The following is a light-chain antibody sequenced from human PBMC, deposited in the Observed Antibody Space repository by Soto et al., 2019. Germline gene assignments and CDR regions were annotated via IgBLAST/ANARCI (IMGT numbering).Light chain of an antibody. V-gene: IGLV2-14*01. CDR3: SSYTTSNFRQIV. CDR2: DVS. CDR1: SSDVGGYNY. Sequence: QSVLTQPASVSGSPGQSITISCTGTSSDVGGYNYVSWYQQHPGKAPKFMIYDVSNRPSGVSNRFSGSKSGNTASLTISGLQAEDDADYYCSSYTTSNFRQIVFVTGTKVTV. J-gene: IGLJ1*01.